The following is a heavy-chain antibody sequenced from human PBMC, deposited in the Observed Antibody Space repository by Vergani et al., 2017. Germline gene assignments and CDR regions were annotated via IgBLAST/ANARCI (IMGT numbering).Heavy chain of an antibody. CDR1: GFTVSSHY. V-gene: IGHV3-53*04. J-gene: IGHJ6*02. Sequence: EVQLVESGGGLVPPGGFLRLSCAASGFTVSSHYMSWVRQAPGKGLEWVSVIYSGGSTYYADSVKGPFTISRHNSKNTLYLQMNSLRAEDTAVYYCARDPTVAGVDGMDVWGQGTTVTVSS. CDR3: ARDPTVAGVDGMDV. CDR2: IYSGGST. D-gene: IGHD6-19*01.